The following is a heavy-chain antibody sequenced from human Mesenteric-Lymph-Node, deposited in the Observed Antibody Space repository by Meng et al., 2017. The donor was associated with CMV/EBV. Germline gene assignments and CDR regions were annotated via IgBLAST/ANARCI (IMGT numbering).Heavy chain of an antibody. J-gene: IGHJ4*02. CDR1: GFTFSSYE. V-gene: IGHV3-48*03. CDR3: ARGRYDYGDFYFDY. D-gene: IGHD4/OR15-4a*01. Sequence: GESLKISCAASGFTFSSYEMTWVRQAPGKGLECVSYIDSSGDTINYADSVKGRFTISRDNAKNSLYLQMYSLRAEDTAVYYCARGRYDYGDFYFDYWGQG. CDR2: IDSSGDTI.